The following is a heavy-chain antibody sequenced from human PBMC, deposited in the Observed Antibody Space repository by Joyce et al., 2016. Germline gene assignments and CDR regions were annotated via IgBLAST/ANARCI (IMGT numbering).Heavy chain of an antibody. CDR3: ARDQVDYYDSSGYYPNAFNI. CDR1: GYTFTDYY. D-gene: IGHD3-22*01. V-gene: IGHV1-2*02. CDR2: INPKSGGT. Sequence: QVQLVQSGAEVKKPGASVKVSCKASGYTFTDYYIHWVRQAPGQGLEWIGWINPKSGGTNYAQKFQGRVTMTRDTSISTAYMDLSRLRSDDTAVYYCARDQVDYYDSSGYYPNAFNIWGQGTMVTVS. J-gene: IGHJ3*02.